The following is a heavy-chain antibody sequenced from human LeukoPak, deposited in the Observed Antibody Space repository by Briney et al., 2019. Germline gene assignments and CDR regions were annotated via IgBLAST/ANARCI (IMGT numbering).Heavy chain of an antibody. Sequence: GGSLRLSCAVSGFTFSDYYMSWIRQAPGKGLEWVSYISDSSSYTYHADSVKGRFTISRDNSKNSLYLQMNSLRAEDTAVYYCARRYTGYGILDYWGQGTLVTVSS. J-gene: IGHJ4*02. V-gene: IGHV3-11*03. CDR1: GFTFSDYY. CDR2: ISDSSSYT. CDR3: ARRYTGYGILDY. D-gene: IGHD5-12*01.